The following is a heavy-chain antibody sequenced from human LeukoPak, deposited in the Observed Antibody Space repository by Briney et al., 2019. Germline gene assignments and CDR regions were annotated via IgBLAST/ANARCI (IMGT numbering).Heavy chain of an antibody. J-gene: IGHJ4*02. CDR3: ARQRRGYSPNFDY. D-gene: IGHD5-12*01. CDR1: GFTVSSNY. CDR2: IYSGGST. V-gene: IGHV3-66*04. Sequence: GGSLRLSCAASGFTVSSNYMSWVRQAPGKGLEWVSVIYSGGSTYYADSVKGRFTISRDNSKNTLYLQMNSLRAEDTAVYYCARQRRGYSPNFDYWGQGTLVTVSS.